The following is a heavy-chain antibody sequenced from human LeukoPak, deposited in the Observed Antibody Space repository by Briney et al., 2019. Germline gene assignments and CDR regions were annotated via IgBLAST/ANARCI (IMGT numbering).Heavy chain of an antibody. CDR3: ARLSGIYCDRGSCFNCFDS. D-gene: IGHD2-15*01. CDR2: IYHGGNT. V-gene: IGHV4-38-2*01. CDR1: DYSISSGYY. J-gene: IGHJ5*01. Sequence: SETLSLTRAVSDYSISSGYYWGWIRQPPGKGLEWIGNIYHGGNTYYNPSLKSRVTLSVDTSKNQFSLRLTSVTAADTAVYYCARLSGIYCDRGSCFNCFDSWGQGTLVTVSS.